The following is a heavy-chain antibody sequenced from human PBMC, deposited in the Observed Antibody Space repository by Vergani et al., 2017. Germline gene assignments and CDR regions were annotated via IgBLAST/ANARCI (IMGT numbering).Heavy chain of an antibody. Sequence: QVQLVQSGAEVKKPGASVKVSCKASGYTFTGYYMHWVRQAPGQGLEWMGWINPNSGGTNYAQQFQGRVTMTRDTSISTAYMKLSRLRSDDTAGYYGARDRYCSSTSCHTENGFYYYYYYMDVWGKGTTVTVSS. D-gene: IGHD2-2*02. CDR1: GYTFTGYY. CDR3: ARDRYCSSTSCHTENGFYYYYYYMDV. J-gene: IGHJ6*03. V-gene: IGHV1-2*02. CDR2: INPNSGGT.